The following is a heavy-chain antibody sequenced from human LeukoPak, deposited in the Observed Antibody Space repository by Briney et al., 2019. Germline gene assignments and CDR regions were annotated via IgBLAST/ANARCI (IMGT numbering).Heavy chain of an antibody. CDR1: GFTVSSNY. CDR2: LNSAGNA. J-gene: IGHJ2*01. Sequence: QPGGSLRVSCAASGFTVSSNYMNWVRQAPGKGLQWVSVLNSAGNAYYADSVKGRFTISRDNSKNMLYLQMNSLRAEDTAVYYCARSQGGTMSLRHFDLWGRGTLVTVSS. V-gene: IGHV3-53*01. D-gene: IGHD5/OR15-5a*01. CDR3: ARSQGGTMSLRHFDL.